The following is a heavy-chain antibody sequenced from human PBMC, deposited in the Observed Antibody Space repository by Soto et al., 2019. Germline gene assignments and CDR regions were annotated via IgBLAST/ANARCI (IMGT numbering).Heavy chain of an antibody. D-gene: IGHD3-10*01. CDR2: IRQDGSEI. V-gene: IGHV3-7*05. CDR1: GFTFSSNW. J-gene: IGHJ4*02. Sequence: GSLRLSCVGSGFTFSSNWMTWVRQAPGKGLEWVANIRQDGSEINYVDSAKGRFTISRDNSKNTLYLQMNGLRLDDTAVYYCVTAVRTRLDNWGPGTLVTVSS. CDR3: VTAVRTRLDN.